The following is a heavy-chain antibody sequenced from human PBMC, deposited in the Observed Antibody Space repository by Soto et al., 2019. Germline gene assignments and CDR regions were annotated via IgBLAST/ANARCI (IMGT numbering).Heavy chain of an antibody. D-gene: IGHD3-10*01. CDR2: IYHIFST. Sequence: PSETLSLTCAVYGGSFSGYYWIWIRQPPVNGLEFIGYIYHIFSTYYNPSLKSRFTISLYMSKNHFSLKLISMTAAYTSVYYCAREVLLWVGHNNWFDPWGQGNQVTVS. V-gene: IGHV4-34*01. CDR1: GGSFSGYY. J-gene: IGHJ5*02. CDR3: AREVLLWVGHNNWFDP.